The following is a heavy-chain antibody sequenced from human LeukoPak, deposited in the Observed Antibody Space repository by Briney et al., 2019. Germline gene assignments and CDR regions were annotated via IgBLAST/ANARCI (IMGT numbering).Heavy chain of an antibody. D-gene: IGHD3-3*01. CDR2: INHSGST. Sequence: PSETLSLTCAVYGGSFSGYYWSWLRQPPGKGLEWIGEINHSGSTNYNPSLKSRVTISVDTSKNQISLKLSSVTAADTAVYYCAATYYDFWSGYYYMDVWGKGTTVTVSS. CDR1: GGSFSGYY. CDR3: AATYYDFWSGYYYMDV. J-gene: IGHJ6*03. V-gene: IGHV4-34*01.